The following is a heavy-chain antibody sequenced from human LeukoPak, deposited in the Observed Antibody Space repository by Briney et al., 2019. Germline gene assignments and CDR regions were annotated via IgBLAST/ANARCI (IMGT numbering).Heavy chain of an antibody. D-gene: IGHD5-24*01. J-gene: IGHJ2*01. CDR1: GFTFSSYS. CDR3: ARDRVFADGYSRFDL. Sequence: GGSLRLSCAASGFTFSSYSMNWVRQAPGKGLEWVSFISSSSSYIYYADSVKGRFTISRDNAKSSLYLQMNSLRAEDTAVYYCARDRVFADGYSRFDLWGRGTLVTVSS. V-gene: IGHV3-21*01. CDR2: ISSSSSYI.